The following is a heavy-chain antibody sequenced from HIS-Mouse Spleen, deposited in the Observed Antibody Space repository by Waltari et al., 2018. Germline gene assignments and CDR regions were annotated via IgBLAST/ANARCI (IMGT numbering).Heavy chain of an antibody. D-gene: IGHD6-19*01. J-gene: IGHJ4*02. Sequence: QVQLVESGGGVVQPGRSLRLSCAASGFPFSSYGMHWVRQAPGKGLEWLAVISYDGSNKYYADSVKGRFTISRDNSKNTLYLQMNSLRAEDTAVYYCAKASSGWLDYWGQGTLVTVSS. V-gene: IGHV3-30*18. CDR1: GFPFSSYG. CDR3: AKASSGWLDY. CDR2: ISYDGSNK.